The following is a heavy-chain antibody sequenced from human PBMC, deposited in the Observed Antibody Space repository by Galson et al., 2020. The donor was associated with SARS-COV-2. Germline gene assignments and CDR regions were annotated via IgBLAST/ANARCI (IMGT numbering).Heavy chain of an antibody. D-gene: IGHD3-22*01. Sequence: SETLSLTCAVSGLSISRDFYWGWIRQPPGKGLEWIGNIYQGGTTYYNPSLQSRVTISIDKSKNQFSLKMTSVTAADTAIYYCARPSSSGYYSVWYFDLWGRGTLVTVSS. CDR2: IYQGGTT. V-gene: IGHV4-38-2*01. J-gene: IGHJ2*01. CDR1: GLSISRDFY. CDR3: ARPSSSGYYSVWYFDL.